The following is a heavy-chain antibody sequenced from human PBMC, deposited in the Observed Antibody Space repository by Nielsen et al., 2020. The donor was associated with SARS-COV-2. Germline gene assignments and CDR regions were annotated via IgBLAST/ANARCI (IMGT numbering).Heavy chain of an antibody. Sequence: ASVKVSCKASGYTFTGYYMHWVRQAPGQGLEWMGWINPNSGGTNYAQKFQGRVTMTRDTSISTAYMELSSLRSEDTAVFYCARSAVGGKNFDSWGQGTLITVSS. V-gene: IGHV1-2*02. CDR3: ARSAVGGKNFDS. D-gene: IGHD6-13*01. CDR1: GYTFTGYY. CDR2: INPNSGGT. J-gene: IGHJ4*02.